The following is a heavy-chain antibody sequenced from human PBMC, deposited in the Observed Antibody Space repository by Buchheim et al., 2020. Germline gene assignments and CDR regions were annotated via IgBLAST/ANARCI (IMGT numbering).Heavy chain of an antibody. CDR3: ARSRYYDSSGANQY. Sequence: EVQLVESGGGLVQPGGSLRLSCAASGFTFSDYWMSWVRQAPGKGLEWVSVIYSGGSTYYADSVKGRFTISRDTSKNTLYLQMNSRRAEDTAVYYCARSRYYDSSGANQYWGQGTL. V-gene: IGHV3-66*01. J-gene: IGHJ4*02. CDR1: GFTFSDYW. CDR2: IYSGGST. D-gene: IGHD3-22*01.